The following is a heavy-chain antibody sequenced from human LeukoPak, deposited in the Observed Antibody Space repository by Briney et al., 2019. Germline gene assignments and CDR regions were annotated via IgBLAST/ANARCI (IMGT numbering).Heavy chain of an antibody. CDR1: GGSISSYY. J-gene: IGHJ6*02. Sequence: PSETLSLTCTVSGGSISSYYWSWIRQPPGKGLEWIGYIYYSGSTNYNPSLKSRVTISVDTSKNQFSLKLSSVTAADTAVYYCAREFVDTAMGASYSYYYYGMDVWGQETTVTVSS. CDR3: AREFVDTAMGASYSYYYYGMDV. V-gene: IGHV4-59*01. CDR2: IYYSGST. D-gene: IGHD5-18*01.